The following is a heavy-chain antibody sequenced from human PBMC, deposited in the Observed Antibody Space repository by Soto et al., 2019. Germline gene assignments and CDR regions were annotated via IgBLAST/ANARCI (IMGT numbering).Heavy chain of an antibody. CDR2: ISHNGGT. J-gene: IGHJ4*02. D-gene: IGHD3-16*01. CDR1: GGSFSGYF. Sequence: PSETLSLTCAVYGGSFSGYFWSWIRQPPTKGLEWIGEISHNGGTTYNPSLKSRVTISVDTSKNQFSLRVRSVTAADTAVYYCARIRGLGEVSPYFDHWDQGALVTVSS. V-gene: IGHV4-34*01. CDR3: ARIRGLGEVSPYFDH.